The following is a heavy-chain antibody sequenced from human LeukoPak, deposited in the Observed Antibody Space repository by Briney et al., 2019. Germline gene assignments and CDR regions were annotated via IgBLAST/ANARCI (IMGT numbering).Heavy chain of an antibody. Sequence: SSETLSLTCTVSGGSISSSSYYWGWIRQAPGKRLEWIGSFEYGGSTYYNPSLKSRVTISVDTSKNQFSLKLSSVTAADTAVYYCARRGFYGSGKRGFFDYWGQGTLVTVSS. V-gene: IGHV4-39*07. CDR1: GGSISSSSYY. CDR3: ARRGFYGSGKRGFFDY. CDR2: FEYGGST. J-gene: IGHJ4*02. D-gene: IGHD3-10*01.